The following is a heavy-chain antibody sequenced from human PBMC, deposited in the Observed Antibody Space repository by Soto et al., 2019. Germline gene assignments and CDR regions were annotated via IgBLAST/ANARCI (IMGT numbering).Heavy chain of an antibody. J-gene: IGHJ4*02. D-gene: IGHD1-26*01. V-gene: IGHV1-18*01. CDR2: VSGYNRNT. CDR1: GYTFTNYG. CDR3: ARLRQWEPLIY. Sequence: QVQLVQSGVDVKMPGASVKLSCKTYGYTFTNYGVTWVRQVSGQGLEWIGWVSGYNRNTNYAQKFAAGAIMTTDTSTNTAHMELRRLRSDDTGICYSARLRQWEPLIYCGRGTLLTVSP.